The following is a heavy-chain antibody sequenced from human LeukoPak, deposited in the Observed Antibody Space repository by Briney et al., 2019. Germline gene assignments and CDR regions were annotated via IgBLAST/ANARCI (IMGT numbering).Heavy chain of an antibody. CDR3: ARAPEGRQLGPPLWY. D-gene: IGHD6-6*01. V-gene: IGHV1-69*13. Sequence: ASVKVSCKASGGTFSSYAISWVRQAPGQGLEWMGGIIPIFGTANYAQKFQGRVTITADESTSTAYVELSSLRSEDTAVYYCARAPEGRQLGPPLWYWGQGTLVTVSS. CDR1: GGTFSSYA. CDR2: IIPIFGTA. J-gene: IGHJ4*02.